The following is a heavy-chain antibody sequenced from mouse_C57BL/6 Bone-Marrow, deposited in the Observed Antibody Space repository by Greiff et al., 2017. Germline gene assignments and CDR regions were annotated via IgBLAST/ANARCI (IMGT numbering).Heavy chain of an antibody. V-gene: IGHV5-16*01. CDR2: INSDGSST. CDR1: GFTFSDYY. CDR3: ARELTLDY. Sequence: EVNVVESEGGLVQPGSSMKLSCTASGFTFSDYYMAWVRQVPEKGLEWVANINSDGSSTYYLDSLKSRFILSRDNTKNSLFLQVSSLKSEDTATYYCARELTLDYWGQGTTLTVSS. J-gene: IGHJ2*01. D-gene: IGHD4-1*01.